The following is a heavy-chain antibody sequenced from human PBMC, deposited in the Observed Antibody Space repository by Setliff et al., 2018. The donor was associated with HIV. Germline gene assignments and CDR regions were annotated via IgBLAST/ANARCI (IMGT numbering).Heavy chain of an antibody. CDR2: IHHSGST. Sequence: PSETLSLTCTVSGGSISDSYFYWSWIRQHPGKALEWIGYIHHSGSTFYNPSLKSRFIMSVDTSKRQFSLRLSSVTAADTAVYYCASGRVRQSRKFGGVIVLPPFDYWGQGTLVTVSS. D-gene: IGHD3-16*02. J-gene: IGHJ4*02. CDR3: ASGRVRQSRKFGGVIVLPPFDY. V-gene: IGHV4-31*03. CDR1: GGSISDSYFY.